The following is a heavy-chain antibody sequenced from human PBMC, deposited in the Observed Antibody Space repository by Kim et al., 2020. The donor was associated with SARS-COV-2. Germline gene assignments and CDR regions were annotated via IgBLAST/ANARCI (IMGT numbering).Heavy chain of an antibody. J-gene: IGHJ6*02. V-gene: IGHV3-53*01. CDR3: ARCPYSSSWYYYYYGMDV. CDR2: IYSGGST. Sequence: GGSLRLSCAASGFTVSSNYMSWVRQAPGKGLEWVSVIYSGGSTYYADSVKGRFTISRDNSKNTLYLQMNSLRAEDTAVYYCARCPYSSSWYYYYYGMDVWGQGTTVTVSS. D-gene: IGHD6-13*01. CDR1: GFTVSSNY.